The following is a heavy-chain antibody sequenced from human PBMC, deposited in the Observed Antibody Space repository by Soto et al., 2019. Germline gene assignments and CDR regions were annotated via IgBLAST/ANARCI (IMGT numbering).Heavy chain of an antibody. J-gene: IGHJ4*02. CDR3: AREVRGFCTGPSCYGVDY. CDR2: LSGSGSNI. CDR1: GFTFSHYY. Sequence: QVQLVESGGGLVKPGGSLRLSCAASGFTFSHYYMTWIRQAPGKGLEWVSYLSGSGSNIYYADSGRGRFTISRDNAKNSRSLQRNSLRAEDTAVYFCAREVRGFCTGPSCYGVDYWGQGARVTVSS. V-gene: IGHV3-11*01. D-gene: IGHD2-15*01.